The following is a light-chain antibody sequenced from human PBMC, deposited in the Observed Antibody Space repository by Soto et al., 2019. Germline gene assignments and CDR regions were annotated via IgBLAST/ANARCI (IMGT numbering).Light chain of an antibody. CDR2: EVT. CDR3: SSYTTSLSGHYV. Sequence: QSVLTQPASVSGSPGQSISISCAGSSSDIGAYDYVSWHQQHPDKAPKLIIYEVTNRPSGVSFRFSGSKSGNTATLTVSGLQAEDEADYYCSSYTTSLSGHYVFGTGTKLTVL. CDR1: SSDIGAYDY. V-gene: IGLV2-14*01. J-gene: IGLJ1*01.